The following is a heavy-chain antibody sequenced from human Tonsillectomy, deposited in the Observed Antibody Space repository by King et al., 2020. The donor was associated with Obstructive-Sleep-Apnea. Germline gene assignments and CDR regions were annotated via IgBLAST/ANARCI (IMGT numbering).Heavy chain of an antibody. J-gene: IGHJ4*02. CDR3: ARGVQDTSDYFDC. CDR2: VNGVGGTA. V-gene: IGHV3-74*01. Sequence: VQLVESGGGLVRPGESLRLSCVVAGFNFSNHLMHWVRQAPGKGLVWVSLVNGVGGTATSADAVRGPFTITSDNAKNTFYLQLDSLEAEDTAVYYCARGVQDTSDYFDCWGRGALVTVSP. D-gene: IGHD6-19*01. CDR1: GFNFSNHL.